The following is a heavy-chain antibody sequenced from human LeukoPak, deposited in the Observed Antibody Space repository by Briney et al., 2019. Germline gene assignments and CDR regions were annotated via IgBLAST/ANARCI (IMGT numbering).Heavy chain of an antibody. CDR1: GFIFNNYG. CDR2: ISNDGGGT. D-gene: IGHD2-2*01. V-gene: IGHV3-23*01. J-gene: IGHJ5*02. Sequence: GSLRLSCAASGFIFNNYGLIWVRQAPGKGLEWVSAISNDGGGTQYADFVEGRFTISRDNSKNTLFLQMSSLRAEDTAPYYWSKGSSWYFADLWGQGTLVTVSS. CDR3: SKGSSWYFADL.